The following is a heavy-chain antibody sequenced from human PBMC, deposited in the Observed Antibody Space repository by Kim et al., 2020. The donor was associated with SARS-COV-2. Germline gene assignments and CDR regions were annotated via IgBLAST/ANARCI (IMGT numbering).Heavy chain of an antibody. J-gene: IGHJ4*02. CDR1: GFTFGDSA. D-gene: IGHD5-12*01. Sequence: GGSLRLSCTASGFTFGDSAMSWVRQAPGKGLEWVGFIRSKAYGGTTEYAASVKGRFTISRDDSKSIAYLQMNSLKTEDTAVYYCTLGWLRIEYYFDYWGQGTLVTVSS. CDR3: TLGWLRIEYYFDY. CDR2: IRSKAYGGTT. V-gene: IGHV3-49*04.